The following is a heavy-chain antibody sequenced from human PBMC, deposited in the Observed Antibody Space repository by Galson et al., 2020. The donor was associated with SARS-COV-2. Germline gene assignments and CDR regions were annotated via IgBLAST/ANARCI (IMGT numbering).Heavy chain of an antibody. Sequence: SETLSLTCAVSGGSFSGYYWSWIRQPPGKGLEWIGEINHSGSTNYNPSLKSRVTISVDTSKNQFSLKLSSVTAADTAVYYCARGFGYSGYEFDYWGQGTLVTVSS. CDR1: GGSFSGYY. CDR3: ARGFGYSGYEFDY. V-gene: IGHV4-34*01. D-gene: IGHD5-12*01. CDR2: INHSGST. J-gene: IGHJ4*02.